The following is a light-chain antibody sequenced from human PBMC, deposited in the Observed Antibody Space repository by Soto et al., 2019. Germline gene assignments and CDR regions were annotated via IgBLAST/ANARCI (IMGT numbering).Light chain of an antibody. Sequence: QSVLTQPRSVSGSPGQSVTISCTGTSSDVGGYNYVSWYQQHPGKAPKLMIYDVSKRPSGVPDRFSGSKSGNTASLTISGLQAEDEADYYCCSYEGSYTFFLFGGGTKLTVL. CDR1: SSDVGGYNY. CDR2: DVS. J-gene: IGLJ2*01. V-gene: IGLV2-11*01. CDR3: CSYEGSYTFFL.